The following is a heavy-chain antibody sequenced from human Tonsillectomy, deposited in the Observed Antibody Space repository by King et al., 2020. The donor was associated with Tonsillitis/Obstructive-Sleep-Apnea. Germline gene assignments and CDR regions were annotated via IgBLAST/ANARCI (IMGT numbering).Heavy chain of an antibody. Sequence: QLVQSGAEVKKPGASVKVSCKASGYTFTNYYMHWVRLAPGQGLEWMGIINSSVGSTTYAQKFPGRVTMTRDTSTSTVYMELSSLRSEDTAVYYCVRSDAMPYNSGCYYNPFDYWGQGTLVTVSS. V-gene: IGHV1-46*01. J-gene: IGHJ4*02. CDR3: VRSDAMPYNSGCYYNPFDY. CDR1: GYTFTNYY. CDR2: INSSVGST. D-gene: IGHD3-10*01.